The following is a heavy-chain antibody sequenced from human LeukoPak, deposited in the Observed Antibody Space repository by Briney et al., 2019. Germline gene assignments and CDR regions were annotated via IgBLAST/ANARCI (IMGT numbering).Heavy chain of an antibody. CDR1: GYSISSGYY. V-gene: IGHV4-38-2*01. Sequence: SETLSLTCAVSGYSISSGYYWGWIRQPPGKGLEWIGSTYHSGSTYYNPSLKSRVTISVDTSKNQFSLKLSSVTAADTAVYYCAGSHLGGVLSAFDIWGQGAMVTVSS. D-gene: IGHD3-16*01. J-gene: IGHJ3*02. CDR2: TYHSGST. CDR3: AGSHLGGVLSAFDI.